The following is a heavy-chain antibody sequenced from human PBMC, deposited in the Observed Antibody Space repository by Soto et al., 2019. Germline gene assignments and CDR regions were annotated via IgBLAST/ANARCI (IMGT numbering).Heavy chain of an antibody. D-gene: IGHD1-26*01. CDR2: INDQGGSP. CDR1: GFTFSNYW. Sequence: GGSLRLSCAASGFTFSNYWMHWVRQAPGKGLVWISRINDQGGSPTYADSVKGRFTISRDNSKNTLYLQMNSLRAEDTAVYYCAKGYGSYYDYFDYWGQGTLVTVSS. J-gene: IGHJ4*02. CDR3: AKGYGSYYDYFDY. V-gene: IGHV3-74*01.